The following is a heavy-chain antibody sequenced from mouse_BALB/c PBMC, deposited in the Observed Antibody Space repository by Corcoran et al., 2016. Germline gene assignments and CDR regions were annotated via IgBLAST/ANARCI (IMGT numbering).Heavy chain of an antibody. CDR3: ARKGTYYGSTYAMDY. J-gene: IGHJ4*01. V-gene: IGHV9-1*02. Sequence: QIQLVQSGPELKKPGETVKISCKASGYTFTNYGMNWVKQTPGKGLKWMGWVNTFTGEPTFAEDFKGRFAFSLETSASTAYLQINNLKNEDMATYFCARKGTYYGSTYAMDYWGQGTSVTVS. CDR2: VNTFTGEP. CDR1: GYTFTNYG. D-gene: IGHD1-1*01.